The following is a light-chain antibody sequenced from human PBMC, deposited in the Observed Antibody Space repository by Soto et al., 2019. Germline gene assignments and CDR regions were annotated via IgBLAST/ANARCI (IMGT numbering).Light chain of an antibody. CDR2: AAS. J-gene: IGKJ1*01. CDR1: QGIRND. V-gene: IGKV1-17*01. CDR3: LKYNFYRP. Sequence: DIQMTQSPSSLSASVGDRVTITCRASQGIRNDLGWYQQKPGKAPKRLIYAASSVQSGVPSRFSGSGSGTEFTLTISSLQSVDFATYYRLKYNFYRPFGQGPKLDIK.